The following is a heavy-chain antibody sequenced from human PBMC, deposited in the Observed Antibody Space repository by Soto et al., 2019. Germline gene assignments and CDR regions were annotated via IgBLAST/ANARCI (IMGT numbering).Heavy chain of an antibody. Sequence: GESLKISCKGSGYSFTSYWIGWVRQMPGKGLEWMGIIYPGDSDTRYSPSFQGQVTISADKSISTAYLQWSSLKASDTAMYYCASSTVEMATIYYYYGMDVWGQGTTVTVS. CDR2: IYPGDSDT. J-gene: IGHJ6*02. V-gene: IGHV5-51*01. D-gene: IGHD5-12*01. CDR1: GYSFTSYW. CDR3: ASSTVEMATIYYYYGMDV.